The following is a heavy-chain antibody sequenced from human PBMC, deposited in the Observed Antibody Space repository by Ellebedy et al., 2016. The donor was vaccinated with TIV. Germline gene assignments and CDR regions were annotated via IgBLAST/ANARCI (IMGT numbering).Heavy chain of an antibody. Sequence: ASVKVSCKASGGTFSSYAISWVRQAPGQGLEWMGGIIPIFGTANYAQKFQGRVTITADESTSTAYMELSSLRSEDTAVYYCARGGGSYSSDYYGMDVWGQGTTVTVSS. D-gene: IGHD1-26*01. V-gene: IGHV1-69*13. CDR2: IIPIFGTA. J-gene: IGHJ6*02. CDR1: GGTFSSYA. CDR3: ARGGGSYSSDYYGMDV.